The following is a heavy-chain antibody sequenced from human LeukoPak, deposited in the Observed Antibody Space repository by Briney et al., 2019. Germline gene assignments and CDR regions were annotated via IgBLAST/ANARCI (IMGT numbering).Heavy chain of an antibody. J-gene: IGHJ6*03. CDR1: GFTFSSYG. D-gene: IGHD6-19*01. CDR3: ARSRRAVAGTSPFYYYYYYMDV. V-gene: IGHV3-23*01. CDR2: IRGRGSST. Sequence: PGGTLRLSCAASGFTFSSYGMSWVRQAPGKGLEWVSAIRGRGSSTFYADSVNGRFTISRDNSKNTLYLQMNSLRAEDTAVYYCARSRRAVAGTSPFYYYYYYMDVWGKGTTVTISS.